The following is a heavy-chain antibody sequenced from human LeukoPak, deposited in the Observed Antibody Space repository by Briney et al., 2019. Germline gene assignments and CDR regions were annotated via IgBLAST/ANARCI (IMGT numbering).Heavy chain of an antibody. V-gene: IGHV4-4*02. Sequence: NSSETLSLTCAVSGGSISSNWWSWVRQPPGKGLEWIGEIYHSGSTNYNPSLKSRVTISVDKSGNQFSLRLTSVTAADTAVYYCTRGLGDYGLGRVWGQGTLVTVSS. J-gene: IGHJ4*02. D-gene: IGHD4-17*01. CDR3: TRGLGDYGLGRV. CDR1: GGSISSNW. CDR2: IYHSGST.